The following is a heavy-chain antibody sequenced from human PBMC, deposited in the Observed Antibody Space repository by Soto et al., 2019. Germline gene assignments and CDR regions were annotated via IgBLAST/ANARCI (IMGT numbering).Heavy chain of an antibody. D-gene: IGHD6-19*01. V-gene: IGHV4-59*01. CDR3: ASDRSSGWDQVYGMDV. CDR1: GGSISTYY. Sequence: SETLSLTCTVSGGSISTYYWSWIRQPPGKGLEWIGYIYYSGSTSYNPSLKSRVTISVDTSKNQFSLKLRSVTAADTAVYYCASDRSSGWDQVYGMDVWGQGTTVTVSS. CDR2: IYYSGST. J-gene: IGHJ6*02.